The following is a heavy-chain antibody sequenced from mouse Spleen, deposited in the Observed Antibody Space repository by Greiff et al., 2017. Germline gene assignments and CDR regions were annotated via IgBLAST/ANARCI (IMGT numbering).Heavy chain of an antibody. J-gene: IGHJ4*01. CDR1: GYTFTSYV. V-gene: IGHV1-14*01. CDR2: INPYNDGT. D-gene: IGHD1-1*02. CDR3: ARGDLWNYYAMDY. Sequence: EVQLVESGPELVKPGASVKMSCKASGYTFTSYVMHWVKQKPGQGLEWIGYINPYNDGTKYNEKFKGKATLTSDKSSSTAYMELSSLTSEDSAVYYCARGDLWNYYAMDYWGQGTSVTVSS.